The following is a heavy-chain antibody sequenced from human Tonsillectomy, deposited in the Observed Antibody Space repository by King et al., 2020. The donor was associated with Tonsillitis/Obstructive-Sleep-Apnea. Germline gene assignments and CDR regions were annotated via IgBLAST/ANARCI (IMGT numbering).Heavy chain of an antibody. V-gene: IGHV1-69*12. J-gene: IGHJ5*02. Sequence: QLVQSGAEVKKPGSSVKVSCKASGGTFSSYAISWVRQAPGQGLEWMGGIIPIFGTANYAQKFQGRVTITADESTSTAYMELSSLRSEDTAVYYCARDKSLYCSGGSCGFDPWGQGTLVTVSS. D-gene: IGHD2-15*01. CDR1: GGTFSSYA. CDR2: IIPIFGTA. CDR3: ARDKSLYCSGGSCGFDP.